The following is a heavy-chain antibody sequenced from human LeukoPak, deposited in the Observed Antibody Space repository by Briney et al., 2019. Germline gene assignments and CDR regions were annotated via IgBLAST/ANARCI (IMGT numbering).Heavy chain of an antibody. CDR3: AKNPYEYYFDY. J-gene: IGHJ4*02. D-gene: IGHD5-12*01. CDR1: GYTLTGYY. V-gene: IGHV1-2*02. CDR2: INPSSGDT. Sequence: GASVKVSCKASGYTLTGYYMHWVRLAPGRGLEWMGWINPSSGDTNYALKFQGRVTMTRDTSISTAYMELSRLRSDDTAVYYCAKNPYEYYFDYWGQGTLVTVSS.